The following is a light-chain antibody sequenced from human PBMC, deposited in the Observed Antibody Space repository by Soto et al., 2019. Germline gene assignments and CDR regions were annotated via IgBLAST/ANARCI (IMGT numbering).Light chain of an antibody. CDR3: QHYGSSPPFT. CDR2: GAS. J-gene: IGKJ2*01. Sequence: EIVLTQSPGTLSLSPGERATLSCRASQSVSTTYLAWFQQKPGQAPRLLISGASSRATGITDRFSGSGSGTDFTLTISRLEPEDFAVYYCQHYGSSPPFTFGQGTKLEIK. V-gene: IGKV3-20*01. CDR1: QSVSTTY.